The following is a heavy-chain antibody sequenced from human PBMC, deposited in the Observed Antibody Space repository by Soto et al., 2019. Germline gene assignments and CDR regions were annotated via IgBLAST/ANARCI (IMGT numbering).Heavy chain of an antibody. V-gene: IGHV1-2*02. CDR3: AKPPLGIVGATYYFDY. J-gene: IGHJ4*02. CDR1: GYPFSDNQ. CDR2: INPKSDDT. D-gene: IGHD1-26*01. Sequence: SVKVSCKASGYPFSDNQIHWLRRAPVQGLEWMGRINPKSDDTNYAQKFQGRVTMTRDTSIDTAYLELTGLTSDDTAVYYCAKPPLGIVGATYYFDYWGQGTLVTVSS.